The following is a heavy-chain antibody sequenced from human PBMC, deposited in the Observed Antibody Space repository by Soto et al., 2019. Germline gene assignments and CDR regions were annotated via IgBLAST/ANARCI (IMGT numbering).Heavy chain of an antibody. CDR2: IYSSGYT. Sequence: QVQLQESGPGLVRPSETLSLTCTVSGGSISGFYWSWIRQPPGKRLEWIGYIYSSGYTYYNPSLESRVTISVDPPKNQFFLEMNSVTAADTAVYYCARDMDGGWRYHWFDPWGQGVLVTVSS. CDR3: ARDMDGGWRYHWFDP. D-gene: IGHD2-15*01. CDR1: GGSISGFY. J-gene: IGHJ5*02. V-gene: IGHV4-59*01.